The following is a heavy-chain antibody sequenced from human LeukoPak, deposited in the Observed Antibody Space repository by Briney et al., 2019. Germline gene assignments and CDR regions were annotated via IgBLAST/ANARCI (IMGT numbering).Heavy chain of an antibody. Sequence: ASVKVSCKASGYTFTRYGISWVRQAPGQGLEWMGWLNTYNGNTNYMQNLQGRFTMTTDTSTRTAYMELRSLRYDDTAVYYCARRSVVVSAAGDDAFDLWGQGTMVTVSS. CDR1: GYTFTRYG. CDR3: ARRSVVVSAAGDDAFDL. CDR2: LNTYNGNT. J-gene: IGHJ3*01. V-gene: IGHV1-18*01. D-gene: IGHD2-15*01.